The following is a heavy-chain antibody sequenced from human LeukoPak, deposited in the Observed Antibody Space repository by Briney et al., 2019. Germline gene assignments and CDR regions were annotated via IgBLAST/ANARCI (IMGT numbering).Heavy chain of an antibody. D-gene: IGHD1-26*01. V-gene: IGHV3-48*02. J-gene: IGHJ4*02. CDR2: ITSSSSII. CDR3: ARDGVVGSTEFDY. Sequence: GGSLRLSCAASGFTVSSNYISWVRQAPGKGLEWVSYITSSSSIIYYADSVKGRFTISRDNAKNSLYLEMNSLRDEDTAVYYCARDGVVGSTEFDYWGQGTLVTVSS. CDR1: GFTVSSNY.